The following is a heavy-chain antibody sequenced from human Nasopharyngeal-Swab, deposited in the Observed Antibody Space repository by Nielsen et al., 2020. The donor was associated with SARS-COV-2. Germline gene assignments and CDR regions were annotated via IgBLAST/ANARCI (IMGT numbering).Heavy chain of an antibody. J-gene: IGHJ4*02. CDR1: GYTFTSYA. Sequence: ASVKVSCKASGYTFTSYAMHWVRQAPGQGLEWMGWINAGNGNTKFSQKFQGRVTITRDTSASTAYMELSSLRSEDTAVYYCARTRLAALCYFDYWGQGTLVTVSS. CDR2: INAGNGNT. V-gene: IGHV1-3*01. CDR3: ARTRLAALCYFDY. D-gene: IGHD6-13*01.